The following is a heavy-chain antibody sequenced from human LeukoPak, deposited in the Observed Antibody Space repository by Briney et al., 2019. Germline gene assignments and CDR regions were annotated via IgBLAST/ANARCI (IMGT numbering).Heavy chain of an antibody. Sequence: GGSLRLSCAASGFTFSGYDMHWVRQGTGKRLEWVSSITTTGDTDYPDSVKGRFTISRDNANNFLYLQMNSLRAGDTAVYYCLRDDIGWEGLMDVWGQGTTVIVS. J-gene: IGHJ6*02. CDR2: ITTTGDT. D-gene: IGHD1-26*01. CDR3: LRDDIGWEGLMDV. V-gene: IGHV3-13*01. CDR1: GFTFSGYD.